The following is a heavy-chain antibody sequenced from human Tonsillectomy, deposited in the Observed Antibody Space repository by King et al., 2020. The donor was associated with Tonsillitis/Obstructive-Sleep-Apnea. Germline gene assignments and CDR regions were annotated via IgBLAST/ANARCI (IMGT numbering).Heavy chain of an antibody. CDR1: GGSISSISYY. V-gene: IGHV4-39*01. CDR2: ICYSGST. CDR3: ARHTPTAMVYR. D-gene: IGHD5-18*01. Sequence: LQLQESGPGLVKPSETLSLTCTVSGGSISSISYYWGWIRQPPGEGLEWIGSICYSGSTYYNPSLKSRVTISVDTSKNQFSLKLSSVTAADTAVYYCARHTPTAMVYRWGQGTLVTVSS. J-gene: IGHJ4*02.